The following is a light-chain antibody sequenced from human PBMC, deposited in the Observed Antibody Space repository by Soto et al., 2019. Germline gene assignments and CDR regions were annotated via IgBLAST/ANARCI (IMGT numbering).Light chain of an antibody. V-gene: IGKV1-39*01. CDR3: HQTYSTQWT. CDR2: TAS. J-gene: IGKJ1*01. CDR1: QTISNH. Sequence: DIQMTQSPTSLSASVGDRVTITCRASQTISNHLNWYQQKPGKAPKLLIYTASSLQSGVPSRFSGSGSGTDFTLTISSLQPEDFATYYCHQTYSTQWTFGQRDQGGSPT.